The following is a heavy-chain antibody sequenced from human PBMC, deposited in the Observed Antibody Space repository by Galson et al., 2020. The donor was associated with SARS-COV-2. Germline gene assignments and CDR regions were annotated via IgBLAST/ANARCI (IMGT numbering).Heavy chain of an antibody. CDR3: ARDLMRYSSGWHSPDY. J-gene: IGHJ4*02. CDR1: GFTFSSYS. CDR2: ISSSSSTI. D-gene: IGHD6-19*01. V-gene: IGHV3-48*02. Sequence: GESLKISCAASGFTFSSYSMNWVRQAPGKGLEWVSYISSSSSTIYYADSVKGRFTISRDNAKNSLYLQMNSLRDEDTAVYYCARDLMRYSSGWHSPDYWGQGTLVTVSS.